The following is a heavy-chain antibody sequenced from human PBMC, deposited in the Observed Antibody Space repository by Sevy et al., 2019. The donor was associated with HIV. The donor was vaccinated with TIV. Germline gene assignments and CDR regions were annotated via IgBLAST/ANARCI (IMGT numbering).Heavy chain of an antibody. Sequence: ASVKVSCKASGYTFTGDYMHWVRQTPGQGLEGMGWINPKRGDTKSAQRFQGRVTMTRDTSISTAYMELSRLRSDDTAAYYCARAGTLYSGYTYGSIDFWGQGTLVTVSS. CDR3: ARAGTLYSGYTYGSIDF. V-gene: IGHV1-2*02. CDR1: GYTFTGDY. J-gene: IGHJ4*02. D-gene: IGHD5-18*01. CDR2: INPKRGDT.